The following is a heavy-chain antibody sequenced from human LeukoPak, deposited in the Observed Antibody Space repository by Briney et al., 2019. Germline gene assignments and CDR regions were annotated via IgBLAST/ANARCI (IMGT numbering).Heavy chain of an antibody. D-gene: IGHD3-10*01. CDR3: ARDDKARWFGELLL. J-gene: IGHJ4*02. CDR1: GGSISSYY. V-gene: IGHV4-59*01. CDR2: IYYSGST. Sequence: SETLSLTCTVSGGSISSYYWSWIRQPPGKGLEWIGYIYYSGSTNYNPSLKSRVTISVDTSKNQFSLKLSSVTAADTAVYYCARDDKARWFGELLLWGQGTLVTVSS.